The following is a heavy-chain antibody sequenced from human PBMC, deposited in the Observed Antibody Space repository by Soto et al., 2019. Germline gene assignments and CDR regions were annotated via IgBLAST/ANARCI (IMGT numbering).Heavy chain of an antibody. CDR1: GYALTELS. Sequence: ASVKVSCKVSGYALTELSMHWVRQAPGKGLEWMGGFDPEDGETIYAQKFQGRVTMTEDTSTDTAYMELSSLRSEDTAVYYCATTKLGYCSVGSCPGHYWGQGTLVTVSS. CDR3: ATTKLGYCSVGSCPGHY. J-gene: IGHJ4*02. D-gene: IGHD2-15*01. CDR2: FDPEDGET. V-gene: IGHV1-24*01.